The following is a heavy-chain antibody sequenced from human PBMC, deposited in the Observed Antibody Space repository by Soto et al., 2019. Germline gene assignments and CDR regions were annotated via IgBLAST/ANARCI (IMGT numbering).Heavy chain of an antibody. D-gene: IGHD3-9*01. Sequence: PSETLSLTCSVSGGSIINFYWSWIRQPPGKGLEWLGFIYYGGDTNSNPSLRSRVTISVDTSKNQFSLTLRSVSAADTALYLCVRHFDYDMLTGSSGYFDFWGQGALVTVSS. CDR3: VRHFDYDMLTGSSGYFDF. CDR2: IYYGGDT. J-gene: IGHJ4*02. V-gene: IGHV4-59*08. CDR1: GGSIINFY.